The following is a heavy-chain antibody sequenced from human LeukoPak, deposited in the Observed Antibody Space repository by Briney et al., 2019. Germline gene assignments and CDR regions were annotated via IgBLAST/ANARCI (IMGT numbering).Heavy chain of an antibody. CDR3: ARGCGANTY. Sequence: NPSETLSLTCTVSGGSISSGSYYWSWIRQPAGKGLEWIGRIYTSGSTNYNPSLKSRVTISVDTSKNQFSLKLSSVTAADTAVYYCARGCGANTYWGQGTLVTVSS. D-gene: IGHD4/OR15-4a*01. CDR1: GGSISSGSYY. CDR2: IYTSGST. J-gene: IGHJ4*02. V-gene: IGHV4-61*02.